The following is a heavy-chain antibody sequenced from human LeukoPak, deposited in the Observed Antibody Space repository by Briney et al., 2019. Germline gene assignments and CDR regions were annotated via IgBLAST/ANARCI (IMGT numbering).Heavy chain of an antibody. D-gene: IGHD6-13*01. CDR2: ISSSSSYI. Sequence: GGSLRLSCAASGFTFSSYSMNWVRQAPGKGLEWVSSISSSSSYIYYADSVKGRFTISRDNAKNSLCLQMNSLRAEDTAVYYCATARALSSSSGNFDYWGQGTLVTVSS. CDR1: GFTFSSYS. J-gene: IGHJ4*02. CDR3: ATARALSSSSGNFDY. V-gene: IGHV3-21*01.